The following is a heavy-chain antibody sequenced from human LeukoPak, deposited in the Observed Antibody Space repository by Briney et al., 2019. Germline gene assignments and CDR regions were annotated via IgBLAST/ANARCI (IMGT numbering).Heavy chain of an antibody. V-gene: IGHV3-30*18. CDR3: AKESIVYYYYYMDV. J-gene: IGHJ6*03. CDR2: ISYDGNNK. Sequence: GRSLRLSCAASGFTFSSYGMHWVRQAPGKGLEWVAVISYDGNNKYYADSVKGRFTISRDNSKNTLYVQMNSLRAEDAAVYYCAKESIVYYYYYMDVWGKGTTVTVSS. D-gene: IGHD3-16*02. CDR1: GFTFSSYG.